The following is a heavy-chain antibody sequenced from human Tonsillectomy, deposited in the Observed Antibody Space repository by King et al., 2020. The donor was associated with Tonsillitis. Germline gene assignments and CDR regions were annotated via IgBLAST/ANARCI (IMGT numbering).Heavy chain of an antibody. J-gene: IGHJ4*02. V-gene: IGHV4-4*07. CDR2: VYTSGST. CDR1: GGSISGYY. D-gene: IGHD2-21*02. Sequence: VQLQESGPGLVKPSETLSLICTVSGGSISGYYWSWIRQPAGKGLEWIGRVYTSGSTDYNPSLNSRVTVSVDTSKNQFSLHLNSVTAADTAIYYGARLPQRLSRVDSWGQGTLVTVSS. CDR3: ARLPQRLSRVDS.